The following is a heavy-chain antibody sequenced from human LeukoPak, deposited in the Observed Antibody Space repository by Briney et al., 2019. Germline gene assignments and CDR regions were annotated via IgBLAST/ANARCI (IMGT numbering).Heavy chain of an antibody. CDR3: ARTGEYSGSGPSWAFDI. D-gene: IGHD3-10*01. J-gene: IGHJ3*02. CDR1: GGSISSHY. Sequence: SETLSLTCTVSGGSISSHYWSWIRQPPGKGLEWIGYIYYSGSTNYNPSLKSRVTISVDTPNNQFSLRLTSVTASDTAVYYCARTGEYSGSGPSWAFDIWGQGTMVTVSS. V-gene: IGHV4-59*08. CDR2: IYYSGST.